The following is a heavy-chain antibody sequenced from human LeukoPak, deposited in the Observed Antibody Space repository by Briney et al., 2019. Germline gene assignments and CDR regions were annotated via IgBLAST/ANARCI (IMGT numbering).Heavy chain of an antibody. Sequence: GGSLRLSCAASGFPFSSHTMSWVRQAPGKGLEWASAIGGGGTTYYVDSVKGRFTISRDNSKNTLYLQMSSLRVEDTAVYYCAKSIRPTNSWFDYWGQGSLVTVSS. CDR2: IGGGGTT. CDR1: GFPFSSHT. V-gene: IGHV3-23*01. D-gene: IGHD6-13*01. CDR3: AKSIRPTNSWFDY. J-gene: IGHJ4*02.